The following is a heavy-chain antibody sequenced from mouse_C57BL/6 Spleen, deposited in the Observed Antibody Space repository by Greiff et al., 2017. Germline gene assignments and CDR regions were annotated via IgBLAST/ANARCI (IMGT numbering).Heavy chain of an antibody. CDR1: GYTFTSYW. J-gene: IGHJ3*01. CDR3: ALYDYGSSWFAY. CDR2: IDPSDSYT. Sequence: QVQLQQSGAELVMPGASVKLSCKASGYTFTSYWMHWVKQRPGQGLEWIGEIDPSDSYTNYNQKFKGKSTLTVDKSSSTAYMQLSSLTSEDSAVYYCALYDYGSSWFAYWGKGTLVTVSA. D-gene: IGHD1-1*01. V-gene: IGHV1-69*01.